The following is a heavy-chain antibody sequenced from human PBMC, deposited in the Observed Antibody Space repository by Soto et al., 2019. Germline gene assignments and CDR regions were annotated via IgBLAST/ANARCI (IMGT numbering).Heavy chain of an antibody. Sequence: LSLTCAVSGASVSGQYWSWIRQPPGKGLEWVGEIIPTGSTTYNPSLKSRLSFSLDTSKNHFSLNLSSVSVADTAVYYCARGGITMAWNYYYYGMDVWGQGTTVTVSS. V-gene: IGHV4-34*01. J-gene: IGHJ6*02. CDR2: IIPTGST. CDR3: ARGGITMAWNYYYYGMDV. CDR1: GASVSGQY. D-gene: IGHD3-10*01.